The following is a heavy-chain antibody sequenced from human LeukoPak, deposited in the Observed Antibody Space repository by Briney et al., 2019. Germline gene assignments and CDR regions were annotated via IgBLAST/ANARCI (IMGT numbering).Heavy chain of an antibody. CDR2: ISYDGSNK. V-gene: IGHV3-30*03. CDR1: GFTFSSYG. CDR3: ARGYSNYGYAFDI. D-gene: IGHD4-11*01. J-gene: IGHJ3*02. Sequence: GGSLRLSCAASGFTFSSYGMHWVRQAPGKGLEWVAVISYDGSNKYYADSVKGRFTISRDNSKNTLYLQMNSLRAEDTAVYYCARGYSNYGYAFDIWGQGTMVTVSS.